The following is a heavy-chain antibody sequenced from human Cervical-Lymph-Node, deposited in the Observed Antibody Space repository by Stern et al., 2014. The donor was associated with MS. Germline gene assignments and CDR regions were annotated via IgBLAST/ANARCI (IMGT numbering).Heavy chain of an antibody. CDR1: GGSISSGGYY. J-gene: IGHJ3*02. Sequence: QLQLQESGPGLVKPSQTLSLTCTVSGGSISSGGYYWTWIRQHPGEGLAWIGYIYYTGTTYYKPSLRGRVTISVATSRNQFSLNLRSVTAADTALYYCARDAVGVYGTSGYFYSDAIDIWGQGTMVTVSS. CDR2: IYYTGTT. V-gene: IGHV4-31*03. D-gene: IGHD3-22*01. CDR3: ARDAVGVYGTSGYFYSDAIDI.